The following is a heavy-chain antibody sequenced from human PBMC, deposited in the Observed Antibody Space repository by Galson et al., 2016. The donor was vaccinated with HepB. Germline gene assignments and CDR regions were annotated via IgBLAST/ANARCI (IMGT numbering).Heavy chain of an antibody. D-gene: IGHD6-19*01. CDR3: ARKSMAGPRSYFDY. CDR2: IWYDGSNE. CDR1: EFTFSRDG. Sequence: ALRHPCAVSEFTFSRDGKHWVRQAPGKGLEWVVVIWYDGSNEHYADSVKGRFTISRDSSQNTLYLQMNSLRTEDTAVYFCARKSMAGPRSYFDYWGQGTLVTVSS. V-gene: IGHV3-30*19. J-gene: IGHJ4*02.